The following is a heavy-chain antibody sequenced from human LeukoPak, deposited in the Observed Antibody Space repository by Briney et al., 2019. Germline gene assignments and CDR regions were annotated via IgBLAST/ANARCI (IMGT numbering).Heavy chain of an antibody. CDR2: ISSSGSTI. D-gene: IGHD6-13*01. CDR1: GFTFSSYE. J-gene: IGHJ4*02. CDR3: AREEGAAAGY. V-gene: IGHV3-48*03. Sequence: GGSLRLSCAASGFTFSSYEMTWVRQAPGKGLEWVSYISSSGSTIYYADSVKGRLTISRDNAKNSLYLQMNSLRAEDTAVYYCAREEGAAAGYWGQGTLVTVSS.